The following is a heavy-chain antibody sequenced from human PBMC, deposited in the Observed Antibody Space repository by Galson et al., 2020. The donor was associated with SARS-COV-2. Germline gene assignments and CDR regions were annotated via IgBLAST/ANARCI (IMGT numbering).Heavy chain of an antibody. D-gene: IGHD3-22*01. CDR3: ARNLDYYDSSGYYYYYMDV. Sequence: SETLSLTCTVSGGSISSYYWSWIRQPPGKGLEWIGYIYYSGSTNYNPSLKSRVTISVDTSKNQFSLKLSSVTAADTAVYYCARNLDYYDSSGYYYYYMDVWGKGTTVTVSS. V-gene: IGHV4-59*01. CDR1: GGSISSYY. J-gene: IGHJ6*03. CDR2: IYYSGST.